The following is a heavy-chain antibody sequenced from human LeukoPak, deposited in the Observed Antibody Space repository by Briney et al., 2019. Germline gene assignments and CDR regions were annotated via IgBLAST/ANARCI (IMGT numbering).Heavy chain of an antibody. D-gene: IGHD3-3*01. CDR1: GYTFTGYY. V-gene: IGHV1-2*02. Sequence: ASVKVSCKASGYTFTGYYMHWVRQAPGQGLEWMGWINPNSGGTNYAQKFQGRVTMTRDTSISTAYMELSRLRSDDTAVYYCARGPPSSFYDFWSGYYGPYYFDYRGQGTLVTVSS. J-gene: IGHJ4*02. CDR2: INPNSGGT. CDR3: ARGPPSSFYDFWSGYYGPYYFDY.